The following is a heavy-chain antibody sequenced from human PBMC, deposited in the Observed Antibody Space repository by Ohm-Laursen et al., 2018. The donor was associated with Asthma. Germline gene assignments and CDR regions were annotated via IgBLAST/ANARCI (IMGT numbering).Heavy chain of an antibody. CDR1: GGSISSGRHY. CDR3: GSRVEYDNSERHYFDH. CDR2: IHHTGKR. V-gene: IGHV4-39*01. Sequence: PSQTLSLTCTVSGGSISSGRHYWGWVRQPPGKGLESIGNIHHTGKRDYNPSLKSRVTISVDTSKNQFSLKLSSVTAADTAVYYCGSRVEYDNSERHYFDHWGQGSLVTVSS. J-gene: IGHJ4*02. D-gene: IGHD3-22*01.